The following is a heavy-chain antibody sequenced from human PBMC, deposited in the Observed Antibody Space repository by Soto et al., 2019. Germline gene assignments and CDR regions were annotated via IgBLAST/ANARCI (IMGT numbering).Heavy chain of an antibody. D-gene: IGHD5-12*01. V-gene: IGHV4-31*03. Sequence: QVQLQESGPGLVRPSQTLSLTCTVSGGSINTNGYYWSWIRQHPRRGLEWIGYIYYSGATYYNPSLKSRVTISMDTSKNQFSLDLFSVTAADTAMYYCVTDRRIYFDPWGQGTLVTVSS. CDR3: VTDRRIYFDP. CDR1: GGSINTNGYY. J-gene: IGHJ5*02. CDR2: IYYSGAT.